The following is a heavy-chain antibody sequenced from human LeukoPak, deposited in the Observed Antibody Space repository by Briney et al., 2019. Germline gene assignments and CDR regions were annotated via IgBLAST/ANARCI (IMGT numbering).Heavy chain of an antibody. Sequence: SETLSLTCTVSGGSISSSSYYWGWIRQPPGKRLEWIGSIYYSGSTYYNPSLESRVTISVDTSKNQFSLKLSSVTAADTAVYYCARYCSGGSCCSDYFDYWGQGTLVTVSS. D-gene: IGHD2-15*01. CDR3: ARYCSGGSCCSDYFDY. V-gene: IGHV4-39*01. CDR2: IYYSGST. J-gene: IGHJ4*02. CDR1: GGSISSSSYY.